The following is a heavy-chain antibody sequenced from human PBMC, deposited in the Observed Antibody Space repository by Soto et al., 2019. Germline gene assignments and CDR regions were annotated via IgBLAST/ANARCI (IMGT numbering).Heavy chain of an antibody. CDR2: INANGGST. D-gene: IGHD2-2*03. V-gene: IGHV1-46*01. CDR1: GYTFTSYY. J-gene: IGHJ3*02. CDR3: ARWAPGLDIVVVPAAFDI. Sequence: GASVKVSCKASGYTFTSYYMHWVRQAPGQGLEWMGIINANGGSTSYAQKFQGRVTMTTDTSTSTAYMELRSLRSDDTAVYYCARWAPGLDIVVVPAAFDIWGQGTMVTVSS.